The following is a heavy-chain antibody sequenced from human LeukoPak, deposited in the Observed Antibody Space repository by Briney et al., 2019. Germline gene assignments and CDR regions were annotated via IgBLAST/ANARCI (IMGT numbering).Heavy chain of an antibody. Sequence: GGSMRLSCAASGFTFSSYAMHWVRQAPGKGLEWVAVLSYDGSNKYYADSVKGRFTISRDNSKNTLYLQMNSLRAEDTAVYYCARDGLLYSSGWYIGYYYYGMDVWGQGTTVTVSS. J-gene: IGHJ6*02. D-gene: IGHD6-19*01. CDR3: ARDGLLYSSGWYIGYYYYGMDV. CDR1: GFTFSSYA. V-gene: IGHV3-30-3*01. CDR2: LSYDGSNK.